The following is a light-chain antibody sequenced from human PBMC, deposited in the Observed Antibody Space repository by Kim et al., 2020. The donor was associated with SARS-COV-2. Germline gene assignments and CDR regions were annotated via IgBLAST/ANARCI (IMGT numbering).Light chain of an antibody. Sequence: INTFVSWYQQKPGKAPHFLLYAASTLQTGVPSRFSGSGSGTDFSLTITGLQPEDFATYFCQQTFNTPYTFGQGTKLEI. CDR3: QQTFNTPYT. CDR2: AAS. J-gene: IGKJ2*01. V-gene: IGKV1-39*01. CDR1: INTF.